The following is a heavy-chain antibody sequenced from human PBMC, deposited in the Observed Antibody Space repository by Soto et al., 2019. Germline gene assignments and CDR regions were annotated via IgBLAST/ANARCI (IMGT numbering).Heavy chain of an antibody. D-gene: IGHD3-9*01. CDR2: IIPIFGTA. CDR3: ARVGHYDILTGYSSYFDY. J-gene: IGHJ4*02. CDR1: GGTFSSYA. V-gene: IGHV1-69*13. Sequence: SVKVSCKASGGTFSSYAISWVRQAPGQGLEWMGGIIPIFGTANYAQKFQGRVTITADESTSTAYMELSSLRSEDTAVYYCARVGHYDILTGYSSYFDYWGQGTLVTVSS.